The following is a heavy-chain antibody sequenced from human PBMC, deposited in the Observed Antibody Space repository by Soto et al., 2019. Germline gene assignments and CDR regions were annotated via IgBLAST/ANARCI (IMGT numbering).Heavy chain of an antibody. D-gene: IGHD5-12*01. CDR2: IWYDGSNK. CDR3: ARLPDVRNGYDNNWFDP. J-gene: IGHJ5*02. CDR1: GFTFSSYG. V-gene: IGHV3-33*01. Sequence: QVQLVESGGGVVQPGRSLRLSCAASGFTFSSYGMHWVRQAPGKGLEWVAVIWYDGSNKYYADSVKGRFTISRDNSKNTLYLQMNSPRAEDTAVYYCARLPDVRNGYDNNWFDPWGQGTLVTVSS.